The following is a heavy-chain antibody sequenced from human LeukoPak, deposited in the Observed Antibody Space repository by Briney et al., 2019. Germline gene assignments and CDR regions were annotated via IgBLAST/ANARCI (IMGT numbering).Heavy chain of an antibody. CDR3: AKGSGSGWYGWFAH. Sequence: SGGSLRLSCAASGFTFSSFWMTWVRQAPGKGLEWVANINQDGSEKYYVDSVKGRFTISRDNAKNSVYLQMNSLRAEDTAVYSCAKGSGSGWYGWFAHWGQGTLVTVSS. CDR1: GFTFSSFW. CDR2: INQDGSEK. J-gene: IGHJ5*02. D-gene: IGHD6-19*01. V-gene: IGHV3-7*03.